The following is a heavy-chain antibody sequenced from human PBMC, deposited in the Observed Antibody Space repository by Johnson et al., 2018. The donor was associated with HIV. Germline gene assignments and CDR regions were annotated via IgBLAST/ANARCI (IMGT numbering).Heavy chain of an antibody. D-gene: IGHD6-19*01. CDR2: IRYDGTNK. CDR3: AKIGQWRERLDAFEI. V-gene: IGHV3-30*02. Sequence: QMQLVESGGGVVQPGGSLRLSCAASGFTFSSYGMHWVRQAPGKGLEWVAFIRYDGTNKYYADSMKGRFTISRDNSKNTLYLQMSSLRPEDTAVYYCAKIGQWRERLDAFEIWGQGTMVTVSS. CDR1: GFTFSSYG. J-gene: IGHJ3*02.